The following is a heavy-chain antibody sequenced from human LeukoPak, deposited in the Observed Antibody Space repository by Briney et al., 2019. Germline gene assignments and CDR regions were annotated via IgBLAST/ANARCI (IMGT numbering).Heavy chain of an antibody. CDR1: EYTFTGYY. Sequence: ASVKVSCKASEYTFTGYYMHWVRQAPGQGLEWLGYINPDSGGTNYAQKFQDRVTMTTDTSISTAYMELRRLTFDDTAVYYCARGRGSSWYSEDYWGQGTLVSVSS. V-gene: IGHV1-2*02. CDR3: ARGRGSSWYSEDY. CDR2: INPDSGGT. J-gene: IGHJ4*02. D-gene: IGHD6-13*01.